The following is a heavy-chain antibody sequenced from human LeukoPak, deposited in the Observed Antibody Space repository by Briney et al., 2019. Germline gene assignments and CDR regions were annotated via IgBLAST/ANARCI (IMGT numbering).Heavy chain of an antibody. CDR2: ISGSGGST. J-gene: IGHJ6*02. Sequence: GGSLRLSCAASGFTFSSYAMSWVRQAPGKGLEWVSAISGSGGSTYYADSVKGRFTISRDNSKNTLYLQMNSLRAEDTAVYYCAKVLVPAAIDYYCGMDVWGQGTTVTVSS. V-gene: IGHV3-23*01. CDR3: AKVLVPAAIDYYCGMDV. CDR1: GFTFSSYA. D-gene: IGHD2-2*01.